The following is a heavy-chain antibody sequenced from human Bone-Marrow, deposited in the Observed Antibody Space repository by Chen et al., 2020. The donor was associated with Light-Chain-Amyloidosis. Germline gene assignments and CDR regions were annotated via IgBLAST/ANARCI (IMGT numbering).Heavy chain of an antibody. CDR2: IYPDDSDA. V-gene: IGHV5-51*01. D-gene: IGHD5-12*01. Sequence: EVHLEQSGPEVKKPGESLKISCKGSGDTFPNYWSGWVRQMPGKGLEWMGVIYPDDSDARYSPSFGGQVTISADKSITTAYLQWRSLKASDTAMYYCARRRDGYNFDYWGQGTLVTVSS. CDR1: GDTFPNYW. CDR3: ARRRDGYNFDY. J-gene: IGHJ4*02.